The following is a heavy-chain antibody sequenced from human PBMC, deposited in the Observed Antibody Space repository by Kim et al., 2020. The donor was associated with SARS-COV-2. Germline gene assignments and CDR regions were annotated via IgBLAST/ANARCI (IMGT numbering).Heavy chain of an antibody. CDR2: ISDDGSNK. D-gene: IGHD4-17*01. CDR3: ARDPHGHDYVDEGIDV. CDR1: GFTFSSYA. Sequence: GGSLRLSCAASGFTFSSYAMHWVRQAPGKGLEWVAVISDDGSNKYYVDSVKGRFTISRDNSKNTLYLQMNSLRAEDTAVYYCARDPHGHDYVDEGIDVWGQGTTVTLSS. J-gene: IGHJ6*02. V-gene: IGHV3-30*03.